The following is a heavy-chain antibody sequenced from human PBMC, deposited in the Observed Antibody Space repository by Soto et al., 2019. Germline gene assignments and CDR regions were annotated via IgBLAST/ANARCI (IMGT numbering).Heavy chain of an antibody. D-gene: IGHD2-15*01. Sequence: SETLSLTCAVYGGSFSGYYWSWIRQPPGKGLEWIGEINHSGSTNYNPSLKSRVTISVDTSKNQFSLKLSSVTAADTAVYYCAREGGYCSGGSCPYYFDYWGQGTLVT. CDR3: AREGGYCSGGSCPYYFDY. V-gene: IGHV4-34*01. J-gene: IGHJ4*02. CDR2: INHSGST. CDR1: GGSFSGYY.